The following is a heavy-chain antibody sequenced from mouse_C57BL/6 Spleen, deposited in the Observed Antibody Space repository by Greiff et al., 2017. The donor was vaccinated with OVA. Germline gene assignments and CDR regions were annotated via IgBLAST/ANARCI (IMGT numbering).Heavy chain of an antibody. CDR1: GFNIKDYY. J-gene: IGHJ3*01. CDR3: TYPRHDTFAY. CDR2: IDPEDGDT. V-gene: IGHV14-1*01. Sequence: EVQLQQSGAELVRPGASVKLSCTASGFNIKDYYMHWVKQRPEQGLEWIGRIDPEDGDTEYAPKFQGKATMTADTASNTAYLQLSSLTSEDTAVYYCTYPRHDTFAYWGQGTLVTVSA. D-gene: IGHD2-12*01.